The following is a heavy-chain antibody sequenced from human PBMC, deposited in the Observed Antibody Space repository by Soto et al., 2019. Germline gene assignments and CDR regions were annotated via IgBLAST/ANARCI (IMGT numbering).Heavy chain of an antibody. CDR1: GYTFTSYA. CDR3: ARESPDYSSSSYFDY. J-gene: IGHJ4*02. D-gene: IGHD6-13*01. V-gene: IGHV1-3*01. CDR2: ISAIIGNA. Sequence: VKVSCKDSGYTFTSYAMHWLHQAPGQRLERMGWISAIIGNANYAQKFQGRVTITADKSTSTAYMELSSLRSEDTAVYYCARESPDYSSSSYFDYWGQGTLVTVSS.